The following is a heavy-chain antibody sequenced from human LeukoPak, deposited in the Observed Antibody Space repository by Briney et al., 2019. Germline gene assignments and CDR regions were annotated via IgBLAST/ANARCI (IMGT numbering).Heavy chain of an antibody. V-gene: IGHV3-48*02. Sequence: GGSLRLSCAASGFTFSSYGMHWVRQAPGKGLEWVSYISSGSRTIYYADSVKGRFTISRDNAKNSLYLQMNSLRDEDTAVYYCARGIAAAVEGPDYWGQGTLVTVSS. CDR1: GFTFSSYG. J-gene: IGHJ4*02. CDR2: ISSGSRTI. D-gene: IGHD6-13*01. CDR3: ARGIAAAVEGPDY.